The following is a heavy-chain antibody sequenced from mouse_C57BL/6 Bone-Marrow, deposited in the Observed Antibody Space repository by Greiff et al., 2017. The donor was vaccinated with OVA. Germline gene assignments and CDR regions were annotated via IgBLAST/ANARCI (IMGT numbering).Heavy chain of an antibody. CDR2: ISSGSSNI. CDR1: GFTFSDYG. CDR3: AKYYAMDY. J-gene: IGHJ4*01. V-gene: IGHV5-17*01. Sequence: EVKLMESGGGLVKPGGSLKLSCAASGFTFSDYGMHWVRQAPEKGLEWVAYISSGSSNIYYADTVKGRFTISRDNAKNTLFLQMTSLRSEDTAMYYCAKYYAMDYWGQGTSVTVSS.